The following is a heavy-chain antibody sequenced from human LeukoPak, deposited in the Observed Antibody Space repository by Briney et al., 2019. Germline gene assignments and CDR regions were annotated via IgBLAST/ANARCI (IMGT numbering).Heavy chain of an antibody. CDR1: GFTFSTYA. CDR2: ISGSGGGT. V-gene: IGHV3-23*01. D-gene: IGHD6-13*01. J-gene: IGHJ4*02. Sequence: GGSLRLSCAASGFTFSTYAMSWVRQAAGKGLEWVSLISGSGGGTYYADSVKGRFTISRDNSKNTLYLQMNSLRAEDTAVYYCARDRRGGIAAARGYYFDYWGQGTLVTVSS. CDR3: ARDRRGGIAAARGYYFDY.